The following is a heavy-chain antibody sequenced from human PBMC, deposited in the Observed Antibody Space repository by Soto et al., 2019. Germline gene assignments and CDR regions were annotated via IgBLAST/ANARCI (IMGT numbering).Heavy chain of an antibody. CDR3: ARHRLTMVRGVIIREWFDP. J-gene: IGHJ5*02. V-gene: IGHV5-10-1*01. Sequence: GESLKISCKGSGYSFTSYWISWVRQMPGKGLDWMGRIDPSDSYTNYSPSFQGHVTISADKSISTAYLQWSSLKASDTAMYYCARHRLTMVRGVIIREWFDPWGQGTLVTVSS. CDR2: IDPSDSYT. D-gene: IGHD3-10*01. CDR1: GYSFTSYW.